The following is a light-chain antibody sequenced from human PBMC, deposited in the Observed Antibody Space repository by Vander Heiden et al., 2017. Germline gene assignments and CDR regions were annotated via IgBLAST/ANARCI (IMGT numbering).Light chain of an antibody. Sequence: QSVLTPPPSASGAPGHRVPTSCSGSSPHIGSNTVNWYQQLPGTAPKLRIYSNNQRPSGVPDRCSGSNSGTSASLAISGLQSEDEADYYCAAWDDSLNGRLFRGVTKLTVL. V-gene: IGLV1-44*01. CDR3: AAWDDSLNGRL. J-gene: IGLJ3*02. CDR1: SPHIGSNT. CDR2: SNN.